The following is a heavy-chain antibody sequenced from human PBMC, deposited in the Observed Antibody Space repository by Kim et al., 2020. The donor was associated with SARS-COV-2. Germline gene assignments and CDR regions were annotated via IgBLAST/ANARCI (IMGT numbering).Heavy chain of an antibody. Sequence: LKGRVTISVDTSKNQFSLKLSSVTAADTAVYYCARHSVVIAAAPSYGMDVWGQGTTVTVSS. V-gene: IGHV4-39*01. J-gene: IGHJ6*02. D-gene: IGHD6-13*01. CDR3: ARHSVVIAAAPSYGMDV.